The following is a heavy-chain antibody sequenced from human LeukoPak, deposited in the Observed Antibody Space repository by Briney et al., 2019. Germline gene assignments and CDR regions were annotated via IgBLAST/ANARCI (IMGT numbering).Heavy chain of an antibody. V-gene: IGHV1-18*01. CDR1: GYTFTNYG. Sequence: ASAKVSCKASGYTFTNYGISWVRQAPGQGLEWMGWISAYNGNTNYAQKLQGRVTMTTDTSTSTAYMELRSLRSDDTAVYYCARDPLFGVPLPMSFNWFDPWGQGTLVTVSS. CDR3: ARDPLFGVPLPMSFNWFDP. D-gene: IGHD3-3*01. J-gene: IGHJ5*02. CDR2: ISAYNGNT.